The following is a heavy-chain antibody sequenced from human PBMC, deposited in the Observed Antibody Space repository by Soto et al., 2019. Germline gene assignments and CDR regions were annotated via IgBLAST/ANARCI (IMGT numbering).Heavy chain of an antibody. V-gene: IGHV3-9*01. CDR1: GFTFDDYA. CDR2: ISWNSGSI. CDR3: AKDQANYYDSSGYLDY. Sequence: GGSLRLSCAASGFTFDDYAMHWVRQAPGKGLEWVSGISWNSGSIGYADSVKGRFTISRDNAKNSLYLQMNSLRAEDTALYYCAKDQANYYDSSGYLDYWGQGTLVTVSS. D-gene: IGHD3-22*01. J-gene: IGHJ4*02.